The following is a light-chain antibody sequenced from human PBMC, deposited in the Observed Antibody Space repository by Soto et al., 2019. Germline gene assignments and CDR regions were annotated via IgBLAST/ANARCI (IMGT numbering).Light chain of an antibody. CDR1: QSVSAN. V-gene: IGKV3-15*01. J-gene: IGKJ1*01. CDR2: GTS. Sequence: EILMTQSPATLPVSPGERATLSCRASQSVSANLAWYQHKPGQAPRLLIYGTSTRATGIPARFSVSGSGTHFILSISSLQSEDFAIYYCQQYSDWPRTFGQGTKVEIK. CDR3: QQYSDWPRT.